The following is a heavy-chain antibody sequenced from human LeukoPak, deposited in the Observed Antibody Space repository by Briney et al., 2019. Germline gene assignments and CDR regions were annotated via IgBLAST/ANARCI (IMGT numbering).Heavy chain of an antibody. CDR1: GGSFSGYY. J-gene: IGHJ6*03. CDR2: INHSGST. D-gene: IGHD1-26*01. CDR3: ARGSGSYYMDV. V-gene: IGHV4-34*01. Sequence: SETLSLTCAVYGGSFSGYYWSWIRQPPGKGLEWIGEINHSGSTNYNPSLKSRVTISVDTSKNQFSLKLSSVTAADTAVYYCARGSGSYYMDVWGKGTTVTVSS.